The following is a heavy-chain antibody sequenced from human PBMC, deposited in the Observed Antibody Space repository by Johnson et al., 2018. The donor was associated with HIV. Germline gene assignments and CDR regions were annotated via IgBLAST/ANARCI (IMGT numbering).Heavy chain of an antibody. D-gene: IGHD1-26*01. J-gene: IGHJ3*02. CDR3: ATFGGGSFHAFDI. CDR1: GFTFSSYG. CDR2: IRYDGSNK. Sequence: VQLVESGGGVVQPGGSLRLSCAASGFTFSSYGMHWVRQAPGKGLEWVAFIRYDGSNKYYADSVKGRFTISRDSSRNTLNLQMNSLRVEDTAVYYCATFGGGSFHAFDIWGQGTMVTVSS. V-gene: IGHV3-30*02.